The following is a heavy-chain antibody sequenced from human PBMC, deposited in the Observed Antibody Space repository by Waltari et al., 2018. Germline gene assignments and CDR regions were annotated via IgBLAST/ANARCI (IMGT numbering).Heavy chain of an antibody. J-gene: IGHJ4*02. D-gene: IGHD6-19*01. CDR1: GFSFSSNW. CDR3: ASVRSGWDF. V-gene: IGHV3-7*02. CDR2: IKQDGSDK. Sequence: EVQLVESGGGLVHPGGSLTLSCAASGFSFSSNWMSWARQAPGKGLEWVASIKQDGSDKHYMDSVSGRFTISRDNAKKSLYLEMNRLIDDDTAVYYCASVRSGWDFWGQGTLVTVSS.